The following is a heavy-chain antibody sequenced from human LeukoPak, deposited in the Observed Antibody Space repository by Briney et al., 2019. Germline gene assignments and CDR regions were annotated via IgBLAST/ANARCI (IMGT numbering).Heavy chain of an antibody. CDR3: ARDTYSTYDY. J-gene: IGHJ4*02. Sequence: ASVKVSCKASVYTFTSYVISWVRQAPGQGREWMGWINPNSGGTNYAQKFQGRVTMTRDTSISTAYMELSRLRSDDTAVYYCARDTYSTYDYWGEGTLVTVSS. D-gene: IGHD6-13*01. CDR2: INPNSGGT. V-gene: IGHV1-2*02. CDR1: VYTFTSYV.